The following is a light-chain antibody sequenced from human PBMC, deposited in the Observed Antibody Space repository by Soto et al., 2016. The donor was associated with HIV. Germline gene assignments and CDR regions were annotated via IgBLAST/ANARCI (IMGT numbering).Light chain of an antibody. CDR3: NSRDSSDSHLV. CDR1: SLRNYY. Sequence: SSKLTQDPAVSVALGQTVRITCQGDSLRNYYASWYQQKPGQAPLLVMYGKNNRPSGIPDRFSGSSSGNTASLTITGSQAEDEADYYCNSRDSSDSHLVFGGGTKLTVL. J-gene: IGLJ2*01. CDR2: GKN. V-gene: IGLV3-19*01.